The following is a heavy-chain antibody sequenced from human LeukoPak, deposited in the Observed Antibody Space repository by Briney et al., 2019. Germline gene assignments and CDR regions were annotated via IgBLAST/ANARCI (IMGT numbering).Heavy chain of an antibody. Sequence: PGGSLRLSCAASGFTFSSYWMSWVRQAPGKGLEWVANIKQDGSEKYYVDSVKGRFTISRDNAKNSLYLQMNSLRAEVTAVYYCARERDYYGSGSLIDYWGQGTLVTVSS. D-gene: IGHD3-10*01. J-gene: IGHJ4*02. CDR3: ARERDYYGSGSLIDY. CDR2: IKQDGSEK. CDR1: GFTFSSYW. V-gene: IGHV3-7*01.